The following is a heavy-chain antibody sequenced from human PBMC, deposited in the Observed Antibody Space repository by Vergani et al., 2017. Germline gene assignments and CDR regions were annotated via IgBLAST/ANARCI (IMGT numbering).Heavy chain of an antibody. CDR3: AKDREMATINYYFDY. D-gene: IGHD5-24*01. J-gene: IGHJ4*02. CDR2: ISGSGGST. Sequence: EVQLLESGGGLVQPGGSLRLSCAASGFTFSSYAMSWVRQAPGKGLEWVSAISGSGGSTYYADSVKGRFTISRYNSKNTLYLQMNSLRAEDTAVYYCAKDREMATINYYFDYWGQGTLVTVSS. V-gene: IGHV3-23*01. CDR1: GFTFSSYA.